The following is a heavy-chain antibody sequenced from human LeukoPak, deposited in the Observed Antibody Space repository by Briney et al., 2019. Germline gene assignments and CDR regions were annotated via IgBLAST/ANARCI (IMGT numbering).Heavy chain of an antibody. Sequence: SETLSLTCNVSGDSISSRNSYWGWIRQPPGKGLAWIGTIYYTGSTYYTPSLKSRVTISVDTSKNQFSLRLSSVTAADTAIYYCAREGGTMARGGGGFNSWGQGALVTVSS. J-gene: IGHJ4*02. CDR3: AREGGTMARGGGGFNS. CDR2: IYYTGST. V-gene: IGHV4-39*07. CDR1: GDSISSRNSY. D-gene: IGHD3-10*01.